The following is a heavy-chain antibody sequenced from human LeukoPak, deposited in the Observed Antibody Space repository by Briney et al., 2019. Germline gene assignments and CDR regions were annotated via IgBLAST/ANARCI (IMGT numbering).Heavy chain of an antibody. V-gene: IGHV4-39*07. CDR1: GVSIRSSSYY. J-gene: IGHJ6*03. CDR2: IYYSGST. D-gene: IGHD4-11*01. Sequence: PAETLSLTCTVSGVSIRSSSYYGGWIRQPPGKGLEWIGRIYYSGSTYYNPSIKSRVTISVDTSKNQFSLKLSYVTAADTAVYYCASLYSNYVLARGYYYYMDVWGKGTTVTVSS. CDR3: ASLYSNYVLARGYYYYMDV.